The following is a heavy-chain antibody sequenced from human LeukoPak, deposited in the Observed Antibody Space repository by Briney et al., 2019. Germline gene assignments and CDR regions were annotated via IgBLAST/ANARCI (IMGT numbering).Heavy chain of an antibody. CDR1: GFTFSIYW. D-gene: IGHD3-10*01. Sequence: GGSLRLSCAASGFTFSIYWMSWVRQAPGKGLEWVANIKPDGSEEYYVDSVKGRFTISRDNAKNSLYLQMNSLRAEDTAVYYCAKSYYGGWGQGTLVTVSS. V-gene: IGHV3-7*01. CDR2: IKPDGSEE. CDR3: AKSYYGG. J-gene: IGHJ4*02.